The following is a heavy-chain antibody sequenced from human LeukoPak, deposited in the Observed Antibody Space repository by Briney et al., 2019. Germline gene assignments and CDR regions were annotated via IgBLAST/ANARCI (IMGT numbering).Heavy chain of an antibody. J-gene: IGHJ4*02. V-gene: IGHV4-39*07. Sequence: SETLSLTCTVSGGSISSSSYYWGWIRQPPGKGLEWIGSIYYSGSTYYNPSLKSRVTISVDTSKNQFSLKLSSVTAADTAVYYCARSPAAVLDYWGREPWSPSPQ. CDR2: IYYSGST. D-gene: IGHD6-13*01. CDR3: ARSPAAVLDY. CDR1: GGSISSSSYY.